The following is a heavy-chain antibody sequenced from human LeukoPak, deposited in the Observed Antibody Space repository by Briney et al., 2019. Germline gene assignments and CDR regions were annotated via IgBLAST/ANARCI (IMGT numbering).Heavy chain of an antibody. V-gene: IGHV4-34*01. CDR2: INHRGT. Sequence: SETLSLTCGVTGVSFSGCYWSWIRQTPGKGLEWIGEINHRGTNYNPSLKSRVTISVDTSKNQFSLNLNSVTAADAAVYFCARRLYDYVWGTYRSYYFDYWGQGSLVNVAS. J-gene: IGHJ4*02. D-gene: IGHD3-16*02. CDR1: GVSFSGCY. CDR3: ARRLYDYVWGTYRSYYFDY.